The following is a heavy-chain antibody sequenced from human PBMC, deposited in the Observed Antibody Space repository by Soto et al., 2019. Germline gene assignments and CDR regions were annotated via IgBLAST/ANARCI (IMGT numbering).Heavy chain of an antibody. CDR1: GFTFSSYG. J-gene: IGHJ4*02. CDR2: ISYDGSNK. CDR3: AKTRWGEHEGDFLDY. D-gene: IGHD2-21*02. V-gene: IGHV3-30*18. Sequence: QPVGSLRLSCAASGFTFSSYGMHWVRQAPGKGLEWVAVISYDGSNKYYADSVKGRFTISRDNSKNTLYLQMNSLRAEDTAVYYCAKTRWGEHEGDFLDYWGQGTLVTVSS.